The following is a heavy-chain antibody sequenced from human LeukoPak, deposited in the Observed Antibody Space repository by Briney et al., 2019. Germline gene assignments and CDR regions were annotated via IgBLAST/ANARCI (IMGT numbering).Heavy chain of an antibody. CDR1: GFTFSSYA. CDR2: IHYDGSNK. V-gene: IGHV3-30*02. Sequence: GGSLRLSCAASGFTFSSYAMHWVRQAPGKGLEWVAFIHYDGSNKYYADSVKGRFTISRDNSKNTLYLQMNTLRADDTAVYYCAKDHGSSDWYYFDYWGQGTLVTVSS. CDR3: AKDHGSSDWYYFDY. D-gene: IGHD6-13*01. J-gene: IGHJ4*02.